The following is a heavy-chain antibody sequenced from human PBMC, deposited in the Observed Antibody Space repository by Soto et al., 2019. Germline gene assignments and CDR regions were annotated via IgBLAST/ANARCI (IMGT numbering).Heavy chain of an antibody. CDR2: INPNSGGT. Sequence: ASVKVSCKASGYTFTGYYMHWVRQAPGQGLEWMGWINPNSGGTNYAQKFQGWVTMTRDTSISTAYMELSRLRSDDTAVYYCARDPKSNEQPFPHYGMDVWGQGTTVTVSS. CDR3: ARDPKSNEQPFPHYGMDV. J-gene: IGHJ6*02. V-gene: IGHV1-2*04. D-gene: IGHD2-8*01. CDR1: GYTFTGYY.